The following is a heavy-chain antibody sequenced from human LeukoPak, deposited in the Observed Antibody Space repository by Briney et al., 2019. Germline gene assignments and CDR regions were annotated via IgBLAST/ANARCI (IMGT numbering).Heavy chain of an antibody. V-gene: IGHV4-31*03. D-gene: IGHD4-11*01. CDR2: IYYSGST. J-gene: IGHJ4*02. CDR1: GGSISSGGYY. Sequence: SETLSLTCTVSGGSISSGGYYWSWIRQHPGKGLEWIGYIYYSGSTYYNPSLKSRVTISVDTSKNQFSLKLSSVTAADTAVYYCARGGEGTTLEYYWGQGTLVTVSS. CDR3: ARGGEGTTLEYY.